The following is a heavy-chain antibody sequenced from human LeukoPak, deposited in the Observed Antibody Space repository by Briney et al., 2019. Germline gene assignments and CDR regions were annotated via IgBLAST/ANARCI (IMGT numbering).Heavy chain of an antibody. CDR3: ARPLIKYSSGWPDY. J-gene: IGHJ4*02. CDR1: GFIFSNYA. CDR2: ISYDGSNK. Sequence: GGSLRLSCVASGFIFSNYAMSWVRQAPGKGLEWVAVISYDGSNKYYADSVKGRFTISRDNSKNTLYLQMNSLRAEDTAVYYCARPLIKYSSGWPDYWGQGTLVTVSS. V-gene: IGHV3-30*03. D-gene: IGHD6-19*01.